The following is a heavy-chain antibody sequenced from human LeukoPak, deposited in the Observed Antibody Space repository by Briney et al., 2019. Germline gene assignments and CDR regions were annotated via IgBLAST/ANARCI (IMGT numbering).Heavy chain of an antibody. V-gene: IGHV1-18*01. J-gene: IGHJ3*02. CDR2: ISAQHGQT. CDR3: AGTYYYDKGAFDI. Sequence: VASVKVSCKTSGYSENFYGITWVRQVAGQGLEWMGWISAQHGQTEYAPNSQDRVTMTTDTYTNTAYMELRSLRSDDTAVYYCAGTYYYDKGAFDIWGQGTMVTVSS. CDR1: GYSENFYG. D-gene: IGHD3-22*01.